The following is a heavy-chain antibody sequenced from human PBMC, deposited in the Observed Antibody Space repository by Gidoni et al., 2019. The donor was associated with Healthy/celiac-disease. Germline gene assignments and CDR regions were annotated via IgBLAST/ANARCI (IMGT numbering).Heavy chain of an antibody. D-gene: IGHD3-22*01. V-gene: IGHV3-23*01. CDR3: AKEGYYYDSSGYYYSFDY. CDR2: ISGSGGST. Sequence: EVQLLESGGGLVQPGGSLRLSCAASGFTFSSYAMSWVRQAPGKGLEWVSAISGSGGSTYYADSVKGRFTISRDNSKNTLYLQMNSLRAEDTAVYYCAKEGYYYDSSGYYYSFDYWGQGTLVTVSS. CDR1: GFTFSSYA. J-gene: IGHJ4*02.